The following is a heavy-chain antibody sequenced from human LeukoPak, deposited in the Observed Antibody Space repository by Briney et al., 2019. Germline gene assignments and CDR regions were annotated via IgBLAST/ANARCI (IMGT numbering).Heavy chain of an antibody. Sequence: GGSLRLSCAASGFTFSSYWMSWVRQAPGKGLEWVANIKQDGSEKYYVDSVKGRFTISRDNAKNSLYLQMNSLRAEDTAVYYCARGGWPWVAAGLRQFDYWGQGTLVTVSS. J-gene: IGHJ4*02. CDR2: IKQDGSEK. D-gene: IGHD6-13*01. V-gene: IGHV3-7*03. CDR1: GFTFSSYW. CDR3: ARGGWPWVAAGLRQFDY.